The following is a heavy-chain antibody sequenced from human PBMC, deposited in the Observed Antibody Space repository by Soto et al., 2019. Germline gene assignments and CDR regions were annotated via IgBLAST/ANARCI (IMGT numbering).Heavy chain of an antibody. V-gene: IGHV1-18*01. CDR1: GYTFTSYG. CDR3: ARDSLYDYIWGSYRNRYDY. Sequence: QVPLVQSGAEVKKPGASVKVSCQASGYTFTSYGISWVRQAPGQGLEWMGWISAYNGNTNYAQKLQGRVTMTTDTSTSTAYMELRSLRSDDTAVYYCARDSLYDYIWGSYRNRYDYWGQGTLVTVSS. J-gene: IGHJ4*02. D-gene: IGHD3-16*02. CDR2: ISAYNGNT.